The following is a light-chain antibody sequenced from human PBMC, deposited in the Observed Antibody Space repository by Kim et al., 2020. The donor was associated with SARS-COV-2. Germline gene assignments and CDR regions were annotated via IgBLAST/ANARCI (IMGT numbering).Light chain of an antibody. J-gene: IGKJ1*01. CDR1: QSINNY. CDR3: QQSYSSPT. V-gene: IGKV1-39*01. CDR2: AAS. Sequence: SASVGDRVNITCRASQSINNYLNWYLQKPGKAPKLLIYAASSLQSGVPSRFSGSGSGTEFTLAINNLQPADFATYYCQQSYSSPTFGQRTKVDIK.